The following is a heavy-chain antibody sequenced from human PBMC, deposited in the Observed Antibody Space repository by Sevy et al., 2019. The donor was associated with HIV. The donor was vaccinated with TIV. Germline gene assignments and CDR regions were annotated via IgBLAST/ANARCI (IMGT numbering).Heavy chain of an antibody. Sequence: GGSLRLSCAASGFTFSSYAMSWVRQAPGKGLEWVSAISGSGGSTYYADSVKGRFTISRDNSKNTLYLQMNSLRAEDTAVYYCAKDRGTPRRGKWLALFDYWGQGTLVTVSS. V-gene: IGHV3-23*01. J-gene: IGHJ4*02. CDR2: ISGSGGST. CDR3: AKDRGTPRRGKWLALFDY. CDR1: GFTFSSYA. D-gene: IGHD6-19*01.